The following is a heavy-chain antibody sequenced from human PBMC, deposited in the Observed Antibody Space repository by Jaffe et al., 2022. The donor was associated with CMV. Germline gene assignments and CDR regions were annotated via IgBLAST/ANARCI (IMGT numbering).Heavy chain of an antibody. J-gene: IGHJ3*02. Sequence: QVQLVQSGAEVKKPGASVKVSCKASGYTFTSYYMHWVRQAPGQGLEWMGIINPSGGSTSYAQKFQGRVTMTRDTSTSTVYMELSSLRSEDTAVYYCASQRTFYDSSGYYSDAFDIWGQGTMVTVSS. D-gene: IGHD3-22*01. CDR3: ASQRTFYDSSGYYSDAFDI. CDR2: INPSGGST. CDR1: GYTFTSYY. V-gene: IGHV1-46*01.